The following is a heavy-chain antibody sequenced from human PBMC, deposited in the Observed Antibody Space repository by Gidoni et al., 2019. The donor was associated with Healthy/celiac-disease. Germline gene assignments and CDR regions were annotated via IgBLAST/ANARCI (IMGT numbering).Heavy chain of an antibody. V-gene: IGHV2-70*15. Sequence: QVTLRESGPALVKPTQTLTLTCTFSGFSLSTSGMCVSWIRQPPGKALEWLARIDWDDDKYYSTALKTRLTISKGTAKNQVVLTMTNMDPVDTATYYCARIKGDMVRGVIGYGMDVWGQGTTVTVSS. J-gene: IGHJ6*02. CDR1: GFSLSTSGMC. CDR2: IDWDDDK. CDR3: ARIKGDMVRGVIGYGMDV. D-gene: IGHD3-10*01.